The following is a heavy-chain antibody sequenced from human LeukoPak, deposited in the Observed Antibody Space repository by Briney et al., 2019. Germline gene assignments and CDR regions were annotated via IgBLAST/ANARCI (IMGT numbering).Heavy chain of an antibody. CDR3: AKLVVRHRDKEGIAAAGTVLFDY. CDR1: WINLSKYG. J-gene: IGHJ4*02. V-gene: IGHV3-23*01. Sequence: GALRIFLSASWINLSKYGLKWVRQAPGEGLGGGSGICWKCGRTYYADSVKGRFTISRDNSKNTLYLQMNSLRAEDTAVYYCAKLVVRHRDKEGIAAAGTVLFDYWGQGTLVTVSS. CDR2: ICWKCGRT. D-gene: IGHD6-13*01.